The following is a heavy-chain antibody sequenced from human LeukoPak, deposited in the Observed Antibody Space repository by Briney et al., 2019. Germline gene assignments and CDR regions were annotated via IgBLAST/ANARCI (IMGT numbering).Heavy chain of an antibody. V-gene: IGHV1-69*05. J-gene: IGHJ5*02. CDR2: IIPIFGTA. Sequence: AASVKVSCKASGGTFSSYAISWVRQAPGQGLGWMGGIIPIFGTANYAQKFQGRVTITTDESTSTAYMELSSLRSEDTAVYYCASSAGRYDWFDPWGQGTLVTVSS. CDR3: ASSAGRYDWFDP. D-gene: IGHD3-10*01. CDR1: GGTFSSYA.